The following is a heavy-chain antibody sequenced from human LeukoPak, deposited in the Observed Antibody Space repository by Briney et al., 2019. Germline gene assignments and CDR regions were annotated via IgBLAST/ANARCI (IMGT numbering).Heavy chain of an antibody. V-gene: IGHV3-23*01. CDR2: ISGSGGST. D-gene: IGHD6-19*01. Sequence: GGSLRLSCAASGFIFSSYAMSWLRQAPGKGLEWVSRISGSGGSTSYADSVKGRFTISRDNAKNSLYLQMNSLRDEDTAVYCCARDEGYSSDWGQGTLVTVSS. CDR1: GFIFSSYA. CDR3: ARDEGYSSD. J-gene: IGHJ4*02.